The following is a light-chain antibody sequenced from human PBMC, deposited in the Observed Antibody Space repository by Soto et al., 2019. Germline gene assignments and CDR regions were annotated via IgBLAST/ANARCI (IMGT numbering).Light chain of an antibody. CDR1: RSDVGGDDL. Sequence: QSALTQPPSASGSPGQSVTISCTGSRSDVGGDDLVSWYQQRPGKAPQLIISAVNKGPSGVPDRFSGSKSGNTASLTVSGLQAEDEADYYCASWDDSLSGIVFGGGTKLTVL. CDR3: ASWDDSLSGIV. CDR2: AVN. V-gene: IGLV2-8*01. J-gene: IGLJ2*01.